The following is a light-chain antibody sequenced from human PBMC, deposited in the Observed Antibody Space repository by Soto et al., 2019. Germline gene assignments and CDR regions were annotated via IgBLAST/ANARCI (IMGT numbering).Light chain of an antibody. CDR2: GAS. Sequence: EIVLPQSPGTLSLSPGDRATLSCRASQSVGNNLAWHQQKPGQAPRLLIYGASTRATGFPARFSGSGSGTEFTLTISSLQSEDFAVYYCQQYNGWPITFGQGTRLEIK. CDR1: QSVGNN. CDR3: QQYNGWPIT. J-gene: IGKJ5*01. V-gene: IGKV3-15*01.